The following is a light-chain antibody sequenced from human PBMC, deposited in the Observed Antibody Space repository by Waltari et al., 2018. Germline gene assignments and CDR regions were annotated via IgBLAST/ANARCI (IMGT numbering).Light chain of an antibody. Sequence: QSALTQPAPLAGAPGQLFTISHPRTSSDVRSYHFVSWYQDHPGQGPKVIIYDVSDRPSGVSARFSGSKSGNTASLTISGLQAEDEADYYCSSQSSNNVVLFGGGTKVTVL. CDR3: SSQSSNNVVL. CDR1: SSDVRSYHF. CDR2: DVS. V-gene: IGLV2-14*03. J-gene: IGLJ3*02.